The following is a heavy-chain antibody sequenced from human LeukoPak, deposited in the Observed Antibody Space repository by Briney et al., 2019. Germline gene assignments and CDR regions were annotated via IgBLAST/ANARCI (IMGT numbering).Heavy chain of an antibody. CDR3: ARSELLSPEY. CDR2: IYYSGST. Sequence: SETLSLTCTVSGGSISSSSYYWGWIRQPPGKGLEWIGSIYYSGSTYYNPSLKSRVTISVDTSKNQFSLKLSSVTAADTAVYYCARSELLSPEYWGQGTLVTVSS. V-gene: IGHV4-39*07. D-gene: IGHD1-7*01. J-gene: IGHJ4*02. CDR1: GGSISSSSYY.